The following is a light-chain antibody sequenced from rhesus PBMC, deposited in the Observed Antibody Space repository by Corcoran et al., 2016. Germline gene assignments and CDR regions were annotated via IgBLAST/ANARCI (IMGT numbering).Light chain of an antibody. CDR2: DVS. V-gene: IGLV2-23*01. CDR3: SSYAGSNTYI. J-gene: IGLJ1*01. Sequence: QAALTQPPSVSGSPGQSVTISCTGTSSDIGGYNYVSWYQQHPGKAPKLMIYDVSKRPSGVSDRFSGSNSGNTASLTISGLQAEDEADYYCSSYAGSNTYIFGGGTRLTVL. CDR1: SSDIGGYNY.